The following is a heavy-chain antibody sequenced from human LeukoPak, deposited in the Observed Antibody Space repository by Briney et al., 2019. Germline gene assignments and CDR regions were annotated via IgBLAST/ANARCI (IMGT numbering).Heavy chain of an antibody. D-gene: IGHD2-21*02. J-gene: IGHJ5*02. CDR3: ARGSCGGDCYYNWFDP. CDR1: GFTFSSYE. CDR2: ISSSSSYI. V-gene: IGHV3-21*01. Sequence: GGSLRLSCAASGFTFSSYEMNWVRQAPGKGLEWVSSISSSSSYIYYADSVKGRFTISRDNAKNSLYLQMNSLRAEDTAVYYCARGSCGGDCYYNWFDPWGQGTLVTVSS.